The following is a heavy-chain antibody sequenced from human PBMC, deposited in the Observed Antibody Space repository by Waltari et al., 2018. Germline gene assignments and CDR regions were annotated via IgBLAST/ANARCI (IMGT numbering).Heavy chain of an antibody. V-gene: IGHV1-46*01. J-gene: IGHJ4*02. CDR2: INLSGGST. Sequence: QVQLVQSGAEVQKPGASVKVSCRASGYTFTSYSMHWVRQAPGQGLEWMGLINLSGGSTVYAQGVQGRVSMTRDTSTSTVYMEVSSLRSEDTAVYYCVRGNYRNSDYWGQGTLVTVSS. D-gene: IGHD1-26*01. CDR1: GYTFTSYS. CDR3: VRGNYRNSDY.